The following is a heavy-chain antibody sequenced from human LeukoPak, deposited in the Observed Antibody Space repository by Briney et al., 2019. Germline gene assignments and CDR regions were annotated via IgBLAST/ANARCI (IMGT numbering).Heavy chain of an antibody. CDR3: ARYLRWFDP. Sequence: PSETLSLTCTVSGGSISSYYWSWIRQPPGKGLEWIGYIYTSGSTNYNPSLKSRVTISVDTSKNQFSLKLSSVTAADTAVYYCARYLRWFDPWGQGTLVTVSS. CDR2: IYTSGST. J-gene: IGHJ5*02. V-gene: IGHV4-4*09. CDR1: GGSISSYY.